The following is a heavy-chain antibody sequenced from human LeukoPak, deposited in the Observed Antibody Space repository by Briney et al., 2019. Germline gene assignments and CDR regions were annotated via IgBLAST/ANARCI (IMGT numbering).Heavy chain of an antibody. Sequence: SETLSLTCTVSGGSISSYYWSWIRQPPGKGLEWIGYMYYSGSTNYNPSLKSRVTISADTSKNQFSLKLSSVTAADTAVYYCASGNNYFGCWGQGTMVTVSS. CDR3: ASGNNYFGC. J-gene: IGHJ4*02. D-gene: IGHD1-26*01. CDR2: MYYSGST. V-gene: IGHV4-59*08. CDR1: GGSISSYY.